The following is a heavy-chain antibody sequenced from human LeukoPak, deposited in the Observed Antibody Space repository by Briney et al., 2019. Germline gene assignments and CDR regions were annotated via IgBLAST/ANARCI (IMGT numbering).Heavy chain of an antibody. CDR1: GYTFSAYD. J-gene: IGHJ4*02. CDR3: ARVSQTPAYYYTSGYYYHGY. V-gene: IGHV1-8*01. Sequence: ASVKASCKASGYTFSAYDINWVRQATGHGLEWMGWMNPNSGNTGFAQKFQGRVTMTRDTSINTAYMELSNLRSEDTAVYYCARVSQTPAYYYTSGYYYHGYWGQGTRVTVSS. CDR2: MNPNSGNT. D-gene: IGHD3-22*01.